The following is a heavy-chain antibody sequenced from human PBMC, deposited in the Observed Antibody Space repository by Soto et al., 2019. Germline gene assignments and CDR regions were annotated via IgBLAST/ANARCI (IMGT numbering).Heavy chain of an antibody. J-gene: IGHJ3*02. CDR2: ISSSSSYI. V-gene: IGHV3-21*01. CDR1: GFTFSSYS. Sequence: GGSLRLSCAASGFTFSSYSMNWVRQAPGKGLEWVSSISSSSSYIYYADSVKGRFTISRDNAKNSLYLQMNSLRAEDTAVYYCARDIGLYYDSSGYYYEGDAFDIWGQGTMVTVSS. CDR3: ARDIGLYYDSSGYYYEGDAFDI. D-gene: IGHD3-22*01.